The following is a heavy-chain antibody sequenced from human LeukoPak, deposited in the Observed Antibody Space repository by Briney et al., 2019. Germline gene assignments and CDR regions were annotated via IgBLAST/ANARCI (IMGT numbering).Heavy chain of an antibody. CDR1: AGSSSSSSYY. V-gene: IGHV4-39*01. CDR2: IYYSGST. D-gene: IGHD2-15*01. J-gene: IGHJ4*02. CDR3: TSVSKTVVPATIDY. Sequence: SETLSLTCTVAAGSSSSSSYYWGWIRQPPGKGLEWVGSIYYSGSTYYNPSVKSRVTISVDTSKNQFSLKLRTVTAADTAVYYCTSVSKTVVPATIDYWGQGTQVTVSS.